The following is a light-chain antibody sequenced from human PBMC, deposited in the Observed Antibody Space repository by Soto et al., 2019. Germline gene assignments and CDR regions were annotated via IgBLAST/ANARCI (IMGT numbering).Light chain of an antibody. CDR1: KLGTKY. CDR2: EES. V-gene: IGLV3-1*01. Sequence: SYELTQPPSVSVSPGQTASITCSGDKLGTKYPCWYQQKPGQSPVLVIYEESKRPSGIPERFSGSNSGNTATLTISGTQAMDEADYYCQAWDGNTVVFGGGTKVTVL. J-gene: IGLJ2*01. CDR3: QAWDGNTVV.